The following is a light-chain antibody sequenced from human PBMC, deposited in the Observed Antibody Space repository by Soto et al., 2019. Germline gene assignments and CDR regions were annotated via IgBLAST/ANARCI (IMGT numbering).Light chain of an antibody. CDR3: SLFYSGPFV. Sequence: QAVLTQEPSLTVSPGETVTLTCDSNTGAVTSGHFPYWFQQKPGQAPRTLIYDTNMKHSWTPARFSGSLLGGKAALTLSGAQPEDEADYYCSLFYSGPFVFGGGTQLTVL. CDR2: DTN. J-gene: IGLJ7*01. CDR1: TGAVTSGHF. V-gene: IGLV7-46*01.